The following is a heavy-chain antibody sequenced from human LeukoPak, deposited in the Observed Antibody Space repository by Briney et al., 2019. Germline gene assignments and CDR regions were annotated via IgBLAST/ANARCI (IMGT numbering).Heavy chain of an antibody. CDR1: GFTFSSYS. CDR2: ISSSSSTI. Sequence: GGSLRLSCAASGFTFSSYSMNWVRQAPGKGLEWVSYISSSSSTIYYADSVKGRFTISRDNAKNSLYLQMNSLRAEDTAVYYCARMRGRYYMDVWGGGTTVTVSS. J-gene: IGHJ6*03. V-gene: IGHV3-48*01. CDR3: ARMRGRYYMDV. D-gene: IGHD1-26*01.